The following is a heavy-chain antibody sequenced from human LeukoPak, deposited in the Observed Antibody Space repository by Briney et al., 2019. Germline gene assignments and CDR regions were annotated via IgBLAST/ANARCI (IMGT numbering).Heavy chain of an antibody. CDR3: ARGEVYYYGSGITYYYYYGIDV. Sequence: SVKVSCKASGGTFSSYAIRWVRQAPGQGLEWMGGIIPIFGTAHYAQTFQGRVTITADESTSTAYMELSSLSSEDTAFYYWARGEVYYYGSGITYYYYYGIDVWGKGATLTVSS. V-gene: IGHV1-69*13. CDR1: GGTFSSYA. CDR2: IIPIFGTA. D-gene: IGHD3-10*01. J-gene: IGHJ6*04.